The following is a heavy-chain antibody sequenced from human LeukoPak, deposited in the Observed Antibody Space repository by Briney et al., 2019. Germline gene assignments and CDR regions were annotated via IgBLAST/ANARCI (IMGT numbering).Heavy chain of an antibody. Sequence: SETLSLTCTVSGGSISGGSISSDYWSWIRQPAGKGLEWIGRIYISGSTNSNPSLKSRVSMSVDTSKNQFSLKLTSVTAADTAVYYCASDSGSYRDYWGQGTLVTVSS. CDR2: IYISGST. J-gene: IGHJ4*02. CDR1: GGSISSDY. D-gene: IGHD1-26*01. CDR3: ASDSGSYRDY. V-gene: IGHV4-4*07.